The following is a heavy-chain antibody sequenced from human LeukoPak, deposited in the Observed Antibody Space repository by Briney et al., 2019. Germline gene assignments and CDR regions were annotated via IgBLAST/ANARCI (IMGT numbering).Heavy chain of an antibody. CDR2: VDPEDGET. J-gene: IGHJ6*02. Sequence: ASVKISCKVSRYTFTDYYMHWVQQAPGKGLEWMGLVDPEDGETIYAEKFQGRVTITADTSTDTAYMELSSLRSEDTAVYYCATGLSFITGTTGNYYYYGMDVWGQGTTVTVSS. D-gene: IGHD1-20*01. CDR3: ATGLSFITGTTGNYYYYGMDV. V-gene: IGHV1-69-2*01. CDR1: RYTFTDYY.